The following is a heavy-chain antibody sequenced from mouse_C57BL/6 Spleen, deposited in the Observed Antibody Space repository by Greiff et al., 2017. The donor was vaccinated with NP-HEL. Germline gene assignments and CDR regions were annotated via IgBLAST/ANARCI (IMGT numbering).Heavy chain of an antibody. V-gene: IGHV3-6*01. CDR1: GYSITSGYY. J-gene: IGHJ4*01. CDR2: ISYDGSN. CDR3: DRSRGGLRVYYAMDY. Sequence: EVQLQESGPGLVKPSQSLSLTCSVTGYSITSGYYWNWIRQFPGNKLEWMGYISYDGSNNYNPSLKNRISITRYTSKNQFFMKLNSVTTEDTATYYCDRSRGGLRVYYAMDYWGQGTSVTVSS. D-gene: IGHD3-1*01.